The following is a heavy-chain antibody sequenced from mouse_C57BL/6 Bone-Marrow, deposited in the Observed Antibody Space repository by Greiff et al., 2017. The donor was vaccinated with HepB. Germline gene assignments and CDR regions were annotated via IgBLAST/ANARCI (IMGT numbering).Heavy chain of an antibody. V-gene: IGHV1-54*01. Sequence: QVQLQQSGAELVRPGTSVKVSCKASGYAFTNYLIEWVKQRPGQGLEWIGEIFPGSGSTYYNEKFKGKATLTVDTSSSTAYMQLSSLTSEDSAVYFCARWGWLLRYYFDYWGQGTTLTVSS. CDR3: ARWGWLLRYYFDY. D-gene: IGHD2-3*01. CDR2: IFPGSGST. J-gene: IGHJ2*01. CDR1: GYAFTNYL.